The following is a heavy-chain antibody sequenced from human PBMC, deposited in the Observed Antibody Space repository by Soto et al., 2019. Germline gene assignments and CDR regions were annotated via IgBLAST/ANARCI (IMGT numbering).Heavy chain of an antibody. Sequence: PSETLSPTPPFSGWPLSGYYWSWIRQPPGKGLEWIGEINHSGSTNYNPSLKSRVTISVDTSKNQFSLKLSSVTAADTAVYYCAIYGGNSVYFDYWGQ. CDR2: INHSGST. D-gene: IGHD4-17*01. CDR1: GWPLSGYY. J-gene: IGHJ4*02. V-gene: IGHV4-34*01. CDR3: AIYGGNSVYFDY.